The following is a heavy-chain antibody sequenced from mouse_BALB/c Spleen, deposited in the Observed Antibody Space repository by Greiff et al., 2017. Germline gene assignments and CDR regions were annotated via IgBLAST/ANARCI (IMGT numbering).Heavy chain of an antibody. D-gene: IGHD3-3*01. CDR3: ARGGWGTESYYYAMDY. V-gene: IGHV1-55*01. CDR1: GYNFTSYW. J-gene: IGHJ4*01. CDR2: IYPGSGST. Sequence: VQLQQPGADLVKPGTSVKLSCKASGYNFTSYWIYWVHLRPGQGLEWIGAIYPGSGSTNYNDKFKSKDTLTVDTSTSTTYMQLSSLASEDSALYCSARGGWGTESYYYAMDYWGQGTSVTVSS.